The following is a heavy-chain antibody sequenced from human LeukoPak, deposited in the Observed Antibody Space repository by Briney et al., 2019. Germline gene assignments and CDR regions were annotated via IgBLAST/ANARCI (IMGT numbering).Heavy chain of an antibody. J-gene: IGHJ5*02. CDR1: GYSFTSYW. CDR2: SYPGDSDT. Sequence: GESLKISCKGSGYSFTSYWIGWVRQMPGKGLEWMGISYPGDSDTRYSPSFQGQVTISADKSISTAYLQWSSLKASDTAMYYCARQIPGYGDYVQDWFDPWGQGTLVTVSS. V-gene: IGHV5-51*01. D-gene: IGHD4-17*01. CDR3: ARQIPGYGDYVQDWFDP.